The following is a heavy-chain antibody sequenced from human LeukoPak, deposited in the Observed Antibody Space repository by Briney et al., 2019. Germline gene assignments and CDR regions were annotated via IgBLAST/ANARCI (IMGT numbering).Heavy chain of an antibody. CDR3: AATAVGARNWFDP. J-gene: IGHJ5*02. Sequence: GASVKVSCKASGYTFTGYYMHWVRQAPGQGLEWMGWINPNSGGTNYAQKFLGRVTMTRDTSISTAYMELSRLRSDDTAVYYCAATAVGARNWFDPWGQGTLVTVSS. D-gene: IGHD1-26*01. CDR1: GYTFTGYY. CDR2: INPNSGGT. V-gene: IGHV1-2*02.